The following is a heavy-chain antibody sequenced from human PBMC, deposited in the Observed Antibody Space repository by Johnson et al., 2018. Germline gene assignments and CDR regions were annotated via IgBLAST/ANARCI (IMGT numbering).Heavy chain of an antibody. Sequence: LVESGGGLVQPGGSLRLSCVASGFTFSSYSMNWVRQAPGKGLEWLSYIGGRGTTISYADSVRGRFTISRANAKNSLYLQMNSLTDEDTAVYYCARDSSHALDIWGQGTMVTVSS. CDR2: IGGRGTTI. D-gene: IGHD3-10*01. CDR3: ARDSSHALDI. V-gene: IGHV3-48*02. CDR1: GFTFSSYS. J-gene: IGHJ3*02.